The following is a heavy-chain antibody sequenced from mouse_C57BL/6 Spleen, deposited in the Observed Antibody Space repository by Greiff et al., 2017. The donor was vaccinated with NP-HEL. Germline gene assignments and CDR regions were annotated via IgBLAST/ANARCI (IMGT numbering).Heavy chain of an antibody. D-gene: IGHD1-1*01. J-gene: IGHJ1*03. CDR3: ARGTTEGYFDV. CDR2: INPNNGGT. Sequence: EVQLQQSGPELVKPGASVKISCKASGYTFTDYYMNWVKQSHGKSLEWIGDINPNNGGTSYNQKFKGKATLTVDKSSSTAYMELRSLTSEDSAVYYCARGTTEGYFDVWGTGTTVTVSS. CDR1: GYTFTDYY. V-gene: IGHV1-26*01.